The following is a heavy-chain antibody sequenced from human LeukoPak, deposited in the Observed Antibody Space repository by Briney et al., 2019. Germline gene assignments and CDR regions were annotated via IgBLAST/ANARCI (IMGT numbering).Heavy chain of an antibody. Sequence: GGSLRLSCAASGFTFSSYSMTWVRQAPGKGLEWVSSISSSSSYIYYADSVKGRFTISRDNAKNSLYLQMNSLRAEDTAVYYCARVLTYSSGDFDYWGQGTLVTVSS. CDR2: ISSSSSYI. J-gene: IGHJ4*02. CDR1: GFTFSSYS. V-gene: IGHV3-21*01. CDR3: ARVLTYSSGDFDY. D-gene: IGHD6-19*01.